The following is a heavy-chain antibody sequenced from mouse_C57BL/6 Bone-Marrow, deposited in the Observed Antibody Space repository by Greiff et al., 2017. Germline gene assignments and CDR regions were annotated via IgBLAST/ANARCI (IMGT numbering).Heavy chain of an antibody. CDR3: ARAAGSSLNWCFDV. CDR2: INPYNGDT. D-gene: IGHD1-1*01. CDR1: GYTFTGYC. J-gene: IGHJ1*03. V-gene: IGHV1-37*01. Sequence: EVKLQQSGAELVRPGASVKISCKASGYTFTGYCMNWVKQSHGKSLEWIGRINPYNGDTFYNQKFKGKATLTVDKSSSTAHMELLSLTSEDSAVYYCARAAGSSLNWCFDVWGKGTTVTVSS.